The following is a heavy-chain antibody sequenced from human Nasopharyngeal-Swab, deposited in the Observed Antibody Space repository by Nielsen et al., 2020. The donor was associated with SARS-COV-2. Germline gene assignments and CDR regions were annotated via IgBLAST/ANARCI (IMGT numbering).Heavy chain of an antibody. Sequence: SETLSLTCTVSGDSISNRFSYWAWIRQSPGKGLEWIGSVSQTGAPSYMASLKSRVTLSVDTSHHQVSLRLTSVTAADTAFYFCARLNIAATSSHFDHWGQGTSVTVSS. CDR2: VSQTGAP. CDR3: ARLNIAATSSHFDH. V-gene: IGHV4-39*01. CDR1: GDSISNRFSY. D-gene: IGHD5-12*01. J-gene: IGHJ4*02.